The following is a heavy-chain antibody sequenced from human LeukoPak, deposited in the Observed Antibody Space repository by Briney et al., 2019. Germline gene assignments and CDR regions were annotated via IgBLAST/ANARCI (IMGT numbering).Heavy chain of an antibody. V-gene: IGHV4-59*08. CDR3: ARHPYSNWFDP. J-gene: IGHJ5*02. CDR2: IYYSGST. D-gene: IGHD2-21*01. Sequence: SETLSLTCTVSGGSISSYCWSWIRQPPGKGLEWIGYIYYSGSTNYNPSLKSRVTISVDTSKNQFSLKLSSVTAADTAVYYCARHPYSNWFDPWGQGTLVTVSS. CDR1: GGSISSYC.